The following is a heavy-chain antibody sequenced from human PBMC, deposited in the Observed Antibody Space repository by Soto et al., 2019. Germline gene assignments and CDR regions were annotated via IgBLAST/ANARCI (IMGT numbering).Heavy chain of an antibody. V-gene: IGHV4-59*12. CDR2: IYYSGST. J-gene: IGHJ6*02. CDR3: ARARKYYYGSGSYYYYYGMDV. Sequence: SETLSLTCTVSGGSISSYYWSWIRQPPGKGLEWIGYIYYSGSTNYNPSLKSRVTISVDTSKNQFSLKLSSVTAADTAVYYCARARKYYYGSGSYYYYYGMDVWGQGTTVTVSS. CDR1: GGSISSYY. D-gene: IGHD3-10*01.